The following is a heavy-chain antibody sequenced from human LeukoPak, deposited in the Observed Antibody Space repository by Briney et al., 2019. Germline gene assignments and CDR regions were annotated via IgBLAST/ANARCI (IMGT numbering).Heavy chain of an antibody. CDR3: ARERSVVPAAMFEYYYYYMDV. V-gene: IGHV1-2*04. D-gene: IGHD2-2*01. J-gene: IGHJ6*03. CDR1: GYTFTGYY. CDR2: INPNSGGT. Sequence: ASVKVSCKASGYTFTGYYMHWVRQAPGQGLEWMGWINPNSGGTNYAQKFQGWVTMTRDTSISTAYMELSRLRSDDTAVYYCARERSVVPAAMFEYYYYYMDVWGKGTTVTVSS.